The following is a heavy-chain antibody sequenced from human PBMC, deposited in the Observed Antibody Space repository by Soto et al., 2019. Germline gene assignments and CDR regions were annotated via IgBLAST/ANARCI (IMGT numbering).Heavy chain of an antibody. D-gene: IGHD4-17*01. CDR2: INPNSGGT. CDR3: AGSDYGDQNWFDP. J-gene: IGHJ5*02. V-gene: IGHV1-2*02. Sequence: ASVKVSCKASGYTFTGYYMHWVRQAPGQGLEWMGWINPNSGGTNYAQKFQGRVTMTRDTSISTAYMELSRLRSDDTAVYYCAGSDYGDQNWFDPWGQGTLVTVSS. CDR1: GYTFTGYY.